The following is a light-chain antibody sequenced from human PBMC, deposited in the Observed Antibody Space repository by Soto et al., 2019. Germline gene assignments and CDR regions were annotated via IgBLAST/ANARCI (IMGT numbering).Light chain of an antibody. Sequence: QSALTQPPSASGSPGQSVIISCAGSSSDIGAYDYVSWFQQHPGKAPKLLIYAFENRPSGVPNRFSGSKSGSTAFLTVSGVQAEDEADYYCSSYAERNSVLFGGGTKLTVL. CDR3: SSYAERNSVL. V-gene: IGLV2-8*01. J-gene: IGLJ3*02. CDR2: AFE. CDR1: SSDIGAYDY.